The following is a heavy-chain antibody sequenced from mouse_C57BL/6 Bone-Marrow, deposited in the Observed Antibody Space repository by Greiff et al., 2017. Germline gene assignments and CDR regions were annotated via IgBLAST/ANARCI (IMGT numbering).Heavy chain of an antibody. D-gene: IGHD2-2*01. V-gene: IGHV1-81*01. CDR1: GYTFTSYG. CDR2: IYPRSGNT. CDR3: ARAGLRRRPGFAY. Sequence: VQLQQSGAELARPGASVKLSCKASGYTFTSYGISWVKQRTGQGLEWIGEIYPRSGNTYYNEKFKGKATLTADKYSSTAYMELRSLTSEDSAVYFCARAGLRRRPGFAYWGQWTLVTVSA. J-gene: IGHJ3*01.